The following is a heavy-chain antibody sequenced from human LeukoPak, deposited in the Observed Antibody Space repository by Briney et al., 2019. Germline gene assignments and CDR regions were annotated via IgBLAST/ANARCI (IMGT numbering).Heavy chain of an antibody. CDR3: ARGPPYYDFWSGYYPMGAFDI. D-gene: IGHD3-3*01. Sequence: SETLSLTCTVSGGSISSYYWSWIRQPPGKGLEWIGYIYYSGSTNYNPSLKSRVTISVDTSKNQFSLKLSSVTAADTAVYYCARGPPYYDFWSGYYPMGAFDIWGQGTMVTVSS. V-gene: IGHV4-59*12. J-gene: IGHJ3*02. CDR2: IYYSGST. CDR1: GGSISSYY.